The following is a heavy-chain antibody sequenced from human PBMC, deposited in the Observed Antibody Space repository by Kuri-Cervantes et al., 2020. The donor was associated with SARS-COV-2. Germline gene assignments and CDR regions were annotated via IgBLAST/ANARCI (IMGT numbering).Heavy chain of an antibody. V-gene: IGHV1-2*04. J-gene: IGHJ6*02. CDR1: GYTFTSYD. CDR3: ARDRYYSKVYYGMDV. Sequence: ASVKVSCKASGYTFTSYDINWVRQATGQGLEWMGWTNPNSGGTSYAQKFQGWVTMTRDTSISTAYMELSRLRSDDTAVYYCARDRYYSKVYYGMDVWGQGTTVTVSS. D-gene: IGHD4-11*01. CDR2: TNPNSGGT.